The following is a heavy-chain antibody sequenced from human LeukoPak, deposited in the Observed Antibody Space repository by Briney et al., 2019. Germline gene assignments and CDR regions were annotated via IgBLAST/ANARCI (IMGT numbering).Heavy chain of an antibody. V-gene: IGHV4-34*01. CDR1: GDSFTDYF. CDR2: IHHSGSA. Sequence: PSETLSLTCAVYGDSFTDYFWTWIRQPPGKGLEWIVEIHHSGSANYNPSLKSRVTMSVDTSKDQFSLKLSSMTAADTDVYYCARAFRGIFGVFEAFDIWGQGTMVTVSS. D-gene: IGHD3-3*01. J-gene: IGHJ3*02. CDR3: ARAFRGIFGVFEAFDI.